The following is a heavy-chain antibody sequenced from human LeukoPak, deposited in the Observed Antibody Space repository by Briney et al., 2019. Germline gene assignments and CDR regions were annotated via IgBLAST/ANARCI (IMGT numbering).Heavy chain of an antibody. D-gene: IGHD5-18*01. V-gene: IGHV3-30-3*01. J-gene: IGHJ4*02. CDR2: ISYDGSNK. Sequence: GGSLRLSCAASGFTFSSYAMHWVRQAPGKGLEWVAVISYDGSNKYYADSVKGRFTISRDNSKNTLYLQMNSLRAEDTAVYYCASSDVDTAMVIDYWGQGTLVTVSS. CDR1: GFTFSSYA. CDR3: ASSDVDTAMVIDY.